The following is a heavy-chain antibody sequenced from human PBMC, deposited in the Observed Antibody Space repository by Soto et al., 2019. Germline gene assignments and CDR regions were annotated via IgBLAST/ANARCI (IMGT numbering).Heavy chain of an antibody. CDR3: AKHIGVVLPATIWSDYSNFPFDS. J-gene: IGHJ4*02. D-gene: IGHD4-4*01. CDR2: LNWNSNRI. CDR1: GFMFDKYA. V-gene: IGHV3-9*01. Sequence: VQLVDSGGGLVQPGRSLRLSCAASGFMFDKYAMHWVRQAPGQGLQWVSGLNWNSNRIVYAASVKGRFAISRDNAKNSLHLQLNRLRTEATRFYYCAKHIGVVLPATIWSDYSNFPFDSWGRGTLVSVSS.